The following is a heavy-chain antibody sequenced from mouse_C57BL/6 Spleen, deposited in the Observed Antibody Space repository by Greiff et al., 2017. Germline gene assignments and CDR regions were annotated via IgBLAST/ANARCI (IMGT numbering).Heavy chain of an antibody. CDR2: INPYNGDT. J-gene: IGHJ1*03. V-gene: IGHV1-20*01. D-gene: IGHD1-1*01. Sequence: EVQLVESGPELVKPGDSVKISCKASGYSFTGYFMNWVMQSHGKSLEWIGRINPYNGDTFYNQKFKGKATLTVDKSSSTAHMELRSLTSEDSAVYYGAREAYGSSYGYFDVWGTGTTVTVSS. CDR1: GYSFTGYF. CDR3: AREAYGSSYGYFDV.